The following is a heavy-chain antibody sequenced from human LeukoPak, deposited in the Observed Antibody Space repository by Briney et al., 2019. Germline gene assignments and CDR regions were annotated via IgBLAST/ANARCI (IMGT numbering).Heavy chain of an antibody. D-gene: IGHD1-26*01. CDR1: GCTFSNAC. V-gene: IGHV3-15*01. CDR3: TTKYTGSFS. CDR2: IKTKTDGGTT. J-gene: IGHJ5*02. Sequence: GGSLRLSCAASGCTFSNACMSWVRQAPGKGLEWVGRIKTKTDGGTTDYAAPVKGRFTFSRDDSKNTLYLQMNSLKTEDTAVYYCTTKYTGSFSWGQGTLVTVSS.